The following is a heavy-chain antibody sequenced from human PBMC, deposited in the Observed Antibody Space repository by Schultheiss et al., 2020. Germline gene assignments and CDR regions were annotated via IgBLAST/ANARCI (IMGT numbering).Heavy chain of an antibody. V-gene: IGHV5-51*01. Sequence: GESLKISCQASGFSFTRYWIGWVRQMPGKGLEWMGIIYPGDSDSRYSPSFQGQVTISADKSISTAYLQWSSLKASDTAMYYCARPYNSGTDYWGQGTLVTVSS. CDR3: ARPYNSGTDY. D-gene: IGHD5-12*01. J-gene: IGHJ4*02. CDR1: GFSFTRYW. CDR2: IYPGDSDS.